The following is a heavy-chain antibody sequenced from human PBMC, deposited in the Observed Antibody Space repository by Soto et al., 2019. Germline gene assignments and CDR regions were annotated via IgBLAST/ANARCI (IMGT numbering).Heavy chain of an antibody. CDR3: ARMAGPWYFDL. V-gene: IGHV4-34*01. Sequence: TSETLSLTCAVHGGSFSGCYWTWIRQPPGKGLEWIGEINHSGSSNYNPPLKSRVTMSLDTSRNQFSLSLNSVTAADTAVYYCARMAGPWYFDLWGRGTLVTVSS. J-gene: IGHJ2*01. CDR2: INHSGSS. CDR1: GGSFSGCY.